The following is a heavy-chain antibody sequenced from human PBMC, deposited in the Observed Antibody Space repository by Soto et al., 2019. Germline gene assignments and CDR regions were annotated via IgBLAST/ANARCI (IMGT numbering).Heavy chain of an antibody. V-gene: IGHV3-53*01. CDR2: LYSGGGT. CDR1: GFRVSSNF. J-gene: IGHJ6*02. Sequence: GGSLRLSCAASGFRVSSNFMSWVRQAPGKGLEWVSVLYSGGGTYYADSVKGRFTISRDNAKNSLYLQMNSLRAEDTAVYYCARGPRDGYNILLYGMDVWGQGTTVTVSS. CDR3: ARGPRDGYNILLYGMDV. D-gene: IGHD5-12*01.